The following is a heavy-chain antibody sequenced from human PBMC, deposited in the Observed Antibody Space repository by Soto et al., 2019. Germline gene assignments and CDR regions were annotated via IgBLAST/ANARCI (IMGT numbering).Heavy chain of an antibody. J-gene: IGHJ6*03. V-gene: IGHV3-74*01. Sequence: GGSLRLSCAASGFTFSSYWMHWVRQAPGKGLVWVSRINSDGSSTSYADSVKGRFTISRDNAKNTLYLQMNSLRAEDTAVYYCARDVRYFDPRNIYYYYYMDVWGKGTTVTVSS. CDR1: GFTFSSYW. D-gene: IGHD3-9*01. CDR3: ARDVRYFDPRNIYYYYYMDV. CDR2: INSDGSST.